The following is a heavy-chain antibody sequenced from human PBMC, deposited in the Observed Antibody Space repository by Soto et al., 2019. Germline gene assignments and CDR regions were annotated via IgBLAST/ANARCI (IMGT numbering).Heavy chain of an antibody. D-gene: IGHD3-10*01. J-gene: IGHJ3*02. Sequence: QVQLVESGGGVVQPGRSPRLSCAASGFTFSSYGMHWVRQAPGKGLEWVAVIWYDGSNKYYADSVKGRFTISRDNSKNTLYLQMNSLRAEDTAVYYCAREAPIWITMHQSRGAFDIWGQGTMVTVSS. V-gene: IGHV3-33*01. CDR2: IWYDGSNK. CDR1: GFTFSSYG. CDR3: AREAPIWITMHQSRGAFDI.